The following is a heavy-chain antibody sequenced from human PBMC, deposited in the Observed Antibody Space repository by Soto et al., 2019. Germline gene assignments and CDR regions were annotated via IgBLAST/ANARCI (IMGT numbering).Heavy chain of an antibody. V-gene: IGHV3-30-3*01. CDR1: GVTFSSYA. CDR2: ISYDGSNT. D-gene: IGHD5-12*01. Sequence: GGSLRLSCAASGVTFSSYAMHWVRQAPGKGLEWVAVISYDGSNTYYADSVKGRFTISRDNSKNSLYLQMNSLRTEDTALYYCAKDRVATMPNYYYYGMDVWGQGTTVTVSS. J-gene: IGHJ6*02. CDR3: AKDRVATMPNYYYYGMDV.